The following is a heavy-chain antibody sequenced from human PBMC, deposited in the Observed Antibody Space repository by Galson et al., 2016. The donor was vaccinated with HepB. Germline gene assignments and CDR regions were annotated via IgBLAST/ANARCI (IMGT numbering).Heavy chain of an antibody. D-gene: IGHD6-19*01. V-gene: IGHV4-4*02. CDR2: IYHSGYT. CDR3: ARVGYTRGWGKDFDV. CDR1: GGSISSDHW. J-gene: IGHJ3*01. Sequence: SETLSLTCDVSGGSISSDHWWSWVRQPPGKGLQWIGEIYHSGYTNYNPSLKSRITISVDKPKNQFSLNLSSVTAADTAVYYCARVGYTRGWGKDFDVWGQGTMVSLSS.